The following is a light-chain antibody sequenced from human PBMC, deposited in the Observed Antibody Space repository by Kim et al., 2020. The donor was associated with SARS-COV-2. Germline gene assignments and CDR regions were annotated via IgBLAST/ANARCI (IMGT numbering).Light chain of an antibody. CDR2: GAS. J-gene: IGKJ5*01. Sequence: EIVMTQSPATLSVSPGLRATLSCRASQSVYNDLAWYQQKPGQAPRLLIYGASTRATGIPARFSGSGSGTEFTLTISSLQSEDFAVYYCQQYNDWPPGVTFGQGTRLEIK. V-gene: IGKV3-15*01. CDR3: QQYNDWPPGVT. CDR1: QSVYND.